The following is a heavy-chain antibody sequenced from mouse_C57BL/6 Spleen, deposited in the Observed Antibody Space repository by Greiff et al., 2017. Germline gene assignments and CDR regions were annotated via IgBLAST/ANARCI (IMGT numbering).Heavy chain of an antibody. V-gene: IGHV5-4*01. CDR1: GFTFSSYA. CDR2: ISDGGSYT. J-gene: IGHJ2*01. CDR3: ARERGTGFDY. D-gene: IGHD4-1*01. Sequence: EVKLVESGGGLVKPGGSLKLSCAASGFTFSSYAMSWVRQTPEKRLEWVATISDGGSYTYYPDNVKGRFTISRDNAKNNLYLQMSHLKSEDTAMYYCARERGTGFDYWGQGTTLTVSS.